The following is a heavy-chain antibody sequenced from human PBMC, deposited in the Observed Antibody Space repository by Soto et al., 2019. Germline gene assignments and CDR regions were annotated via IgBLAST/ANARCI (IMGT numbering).Heavy chain of an antibody. J-gene: IGHJ4*02. CDR3: ARHTPAISISDH. Sequence: SETLSLTCTVSGGSISSSSYYWGWIRQPPGKGLEWIGSIYSSGRSYYNPSLKSRVTISVDTSKNQFSLKLSSVTAADTAVYYCARHTPAISISDHWGQGTLVTVSS. CDR2: IYSSGRS. CDR1: GGSISSSSYY. V-gene: IGHV4-39*01. D-gene: IGHD2-15*01.